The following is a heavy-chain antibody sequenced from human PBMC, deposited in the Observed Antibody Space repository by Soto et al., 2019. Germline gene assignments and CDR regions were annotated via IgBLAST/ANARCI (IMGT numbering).Heavy chain of an antibody. CDR1: GGSISSGDYY. D-gene: IGHD3-16*01. CDR2: IYYSGST. CDR3: ARVSDDQYNWFDP. V-gene: IGHV4-30-4*01. J-gene: IGHJ5*02. Sequence: PSATLSLTCAVSGGSISSGDYYWSWIRQPPGKGLEWIGYIYYSGSTYYNPSLKSRVTISVDTSKNQFSLKLSSVTAADTAVYYCARVSDDQYNWFDPWGQGTLVTVSS.